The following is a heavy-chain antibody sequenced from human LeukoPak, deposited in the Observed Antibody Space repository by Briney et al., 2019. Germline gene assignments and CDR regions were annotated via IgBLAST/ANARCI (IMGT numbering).Heavy chain of an antibody. CDR1: GYTFTSYG. J-gene: IGHJ6*03. Sequence: ASVKVSCKASGYTFTSYGISWVRQAPGQGPEWMGWISAYNGNTNYAQKFQGRVTVTADESTSTAYMELSSLRSEDTAVYYCASKRYGDYVSGYYYMDVWGKGTTVTVSS. D-gene: IGHD4-17*01. CDR2: ISAYNGNT. V-gene: IGHV1-18*01. CDR3: ASKRYGDYVSGYYYMDV.